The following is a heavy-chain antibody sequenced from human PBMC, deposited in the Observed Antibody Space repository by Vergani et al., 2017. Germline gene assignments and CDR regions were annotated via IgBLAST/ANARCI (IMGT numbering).Heavy chain of an antibody. D-gene: IGHD1-1*01. CDR2: IIPIFGTA. J-gene: IGHJ6*03. CDR3: ARAQLERRFGYYYYYYMDV. V-gene: IGHV1-69*01. Sequence: QVQLVQSGAEVKKPGSSVKVSCKASGGTFSSYAISWVRQAPGQGLEWMGGIIPIFGTANYAQKFQGRVPITADESTSTAYMELSSLRSEDTAVYYCARAQLERRFGYYYYYYMDVWGKGTTVTVSS. CDR1: GGTFSSYA.